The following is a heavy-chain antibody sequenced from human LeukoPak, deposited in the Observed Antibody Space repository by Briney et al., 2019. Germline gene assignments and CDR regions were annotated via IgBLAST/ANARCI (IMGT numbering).Heavy chain of an antibody. J-gene: IGHJ4*02. V-gene: IGHV3-33*01. CDR3: ARDLTGTNYYFDY. CDR1: GFTFSSYG. D-gene: IGHD1-7*01. Sequence: GGSLRPSCAASGFTFSSYGMHWVRQAPGKGLEWVAVIWYDGSNKYYADSVKGRFTISRDNSKNTLYLQMNSLRAEDTAVYYCARDLTGTNYYFDYWGQGTLVTVSS. CDR2: IWYDGSNK.